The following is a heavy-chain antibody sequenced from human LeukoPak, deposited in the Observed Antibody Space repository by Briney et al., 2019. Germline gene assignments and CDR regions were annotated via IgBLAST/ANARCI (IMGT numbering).Heavy chain of an antibody. CDR3: ARGKPLPAAAGTDNFDY. CDR1: GFTFSSYW. D-gene: IGHD6-13*01. J-gene: IGHJ4*02. V-gene: IGHV3-74*03. CDR2: IRSDGSMT. Sequence: PGGSLRLSCAASGFTFSSYWMHWVRQAPGKGLVWVSRIRSDGSMTMYADSVKGRFTISRDNAKNTLYLQVNSLRTEDTAVYYCARGKPLPAAAGTDNFDYWGQGTLVTVSS.